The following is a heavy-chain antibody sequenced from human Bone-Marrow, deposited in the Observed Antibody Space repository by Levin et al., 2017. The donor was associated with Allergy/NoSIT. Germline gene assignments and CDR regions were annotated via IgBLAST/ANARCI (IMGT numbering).Heavy chain of an antibody. CDR2: IYFSGST. V-gene: IGHV4-31*03. J-gene: IGHJ5*02. D-gene: IGHD1-26*01. CDR3: ARESGGASGFDP. CDR1: GGSISSGGYY. Sequence: SQTLSLTCTVSGGSISSGGYYWSWIRQHPGKGLEWIGYIYFSGSTYYNPSLKGRGTISVDSSKNQFSLKLSSVTAADTAVYYCARESGGASGFDPWGQGTLVTVSS.